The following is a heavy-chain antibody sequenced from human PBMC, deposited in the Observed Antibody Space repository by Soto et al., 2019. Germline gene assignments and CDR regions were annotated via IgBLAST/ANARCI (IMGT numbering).Heavy chain of an antibody. CDR1: GFTFSMYA. Sequence: EVQLLESGGGLVQPGGSLRLSCAASGFTFSMYAMSWVRQAPGKGLAWVSAISGSGDRTDYADSVKGRFTISRDNSKSTLYLQMNSLRAEDTAVYYCAKEGAWRLNYYYYYMDVWGKGNTVTVSS. V-gene: IGHV3-23*01. CDR3: AKEGAWRLNYYYYYMDV. D-gene: IGHD3-3*01. J-gene: IGHJ6*03. CDR2: ISGSGDRT.